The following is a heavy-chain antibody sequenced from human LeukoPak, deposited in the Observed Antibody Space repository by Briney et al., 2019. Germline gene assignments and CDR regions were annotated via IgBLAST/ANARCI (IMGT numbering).Heavy chain of an antibody. Sequence: GGSLRLSCAASGFTFSSYWMSWVRQAPGKGLEWVANIKQDGSEKYYVDSVKGRFTISRDNAKNSLYLQLNSLRDEDTAVYYCGRLRPGYYFDYWGQGTLVTVSS. J-gene: IGHJ4*02. D-gene: IGHD6-25*01. CDR2: IKQDGSEK. CDR3: GRLRPGYYFDY. V-gene: IGHV3-7*02. CDR1: GFTFSSYW.